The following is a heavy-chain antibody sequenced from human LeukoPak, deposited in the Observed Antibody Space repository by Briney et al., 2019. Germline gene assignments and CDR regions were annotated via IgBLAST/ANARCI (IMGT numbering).Heavy chain of an antibody. CDR3: AKPRAKGQQLVRGKYYYYYYGMDV. V-gene: IGHV3-23*01. D-gene: IGHD6-13*01. J-gene: IGHJ6*02. CDR2: ISGSGGST. CDR1: GFTFSSYA. Sequence: PGGSLRLSCAASGFTFSSYAMSWVRQAPGKGPEWVSAISGSGGSTYYADSVKGRFTISRDNSKNTLYLQMNSLRAEDTAVYYCAKPRAKGQQLVRGKYYYYYYGMDVWGQGTTVTVSS.